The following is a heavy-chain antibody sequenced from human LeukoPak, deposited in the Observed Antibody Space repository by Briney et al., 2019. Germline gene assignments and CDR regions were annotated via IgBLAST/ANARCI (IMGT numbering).Heavy chain of an antibody. V-gene: IGHV1-69*04. J-gene: IGHJ5*02. Sequence: GASVKVSCKASGYTFTSYGISWVRQAPGQGLEWMGRIIPILGIANYAQKFQGRVTITADKSTSTAYMELSSLRSEDTAVYYCARGEGWNYVSWFDPWGQGTLVTVSS. CDR2: IIPILGIA. D-gene: IGHD1-7*01. CDR1: GYTFTSYG. CDR3: ARGEGWNYVSWFDP.